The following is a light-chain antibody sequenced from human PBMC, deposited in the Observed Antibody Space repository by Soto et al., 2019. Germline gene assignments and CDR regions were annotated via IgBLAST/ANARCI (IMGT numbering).Light chain of an antibody. CDR2: GAS. V-gene: IGKV3-20*01. J-gene: IGKJ1*01. CDR3: QQYGRTPLT. Sequence: EGVLTHSPGTLPLSPGERATLSCRASEGVSSGYLAWYQQKPGQAPRLLIYGASRRATGIPDRFSGSGSGTDFTLTISRLDPEDFAVYHCQQYGRTPLTFGQGTKMDIK. CDR1: EGVSSGY.